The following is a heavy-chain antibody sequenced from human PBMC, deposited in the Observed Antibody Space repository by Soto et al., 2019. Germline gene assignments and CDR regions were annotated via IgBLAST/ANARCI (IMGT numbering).Heavy chain of an antibody. J-gene: IGHJ5*02. CDR3: ARIHCVTPSCVPLDP. CDR1: SGSINDDRYY. CDR2: IYYSGTS. Sequence: QLQLPESGPGLVKPSETLSLTCCVSSGSINDDRYYWGWISQPPGTGLEWHGSIYYSGTSSYNPYFMRRVTMSAATSTWQLALWLRSQTPGDSAVYCCARIHCVTPSCVPLDPWGQGTLVIVSS. D-gene: IGHD2-2*01. V-gene: IGHV4-39*01.